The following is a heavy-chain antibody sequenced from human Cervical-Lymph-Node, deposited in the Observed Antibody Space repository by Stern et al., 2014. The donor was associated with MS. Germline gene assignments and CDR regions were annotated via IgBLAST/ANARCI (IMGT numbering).Heavy chain of an antibody. V-gene: IGHV1-46*01. CDR3: ARDPAQWLVRFGFDY. D-gene: IGHD6-19*01. CDR2: INPSGGST. J-gene: IGHJ4*02. Sequence: QMQLVQSGAEVKKPGASVKVSCKASGYTFTSYYMHWVRQAPGQGLEWMGIINPSGGSTSYAQKFQGRVTMTRDTSTSTVYMELSSLRSEDTAVYYCARDPAQWLVRFGFDYWGQGTLVTVSS. CDR1: GYTFTSYY.